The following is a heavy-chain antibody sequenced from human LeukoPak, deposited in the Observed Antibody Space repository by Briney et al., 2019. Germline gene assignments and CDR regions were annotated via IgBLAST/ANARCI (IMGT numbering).Heavy chain of an antibody. CDR3: ARERVYYYDSSGYYFDY. CDR1: GGTFSSYA. V-gene: IGHV1-46*01. D-gene: IGHD3-22*01. CDR2: INPSGGST. Sequence: ASVKVSCKASGGTFSSYAISWVRQAPGQGLEWMGIINPSGGSTSYAQKFQGRVTMTRDTSTSTVYMELSSLRSEDTAVYYCARERVYYYDSSGYYFDYWGQGTLVTVSS. J-gene: IGHJ4*02.